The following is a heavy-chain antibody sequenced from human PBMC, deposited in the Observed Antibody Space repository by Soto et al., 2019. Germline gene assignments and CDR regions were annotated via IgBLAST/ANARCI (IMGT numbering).Heavy chain of an antibody. CDR3: SRDPRLLDY. D-gene: IGHD5-18*01. CDR2: ISPDGRDI. CDR1: GFTFSDYY. V-gene: IGHV3-11*01. J-gene: IGHJ4*02. Sequence: QVQLVESGGGLVKPGGSLRLSCAASGFTFSDYYMSWLRQAPGKGLETDSYISPDGRDIKYAASVKGRFTASRDNAKKSVFLKVSALRADDTATYFCSRDPRLLDYWGQGTLVTVSS.